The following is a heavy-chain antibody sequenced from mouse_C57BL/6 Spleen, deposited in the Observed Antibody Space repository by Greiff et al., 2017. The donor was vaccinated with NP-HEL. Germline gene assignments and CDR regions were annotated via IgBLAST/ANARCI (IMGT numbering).Heavy chain of an antibody. CDR3: ASGLYDGYYNFDY. CDR1: GYTFTSYG. V-gene: IGHV1-81*01. J-gene: IGHJ2*01. CDR2: IYPRSGNT. D-gene: IGHD2-3*01. Sequence: QVQLQQSGAELARPGASVKLSCKASGYTFTSYGISWVKQRTGQGLEWIGEIYPRSGNTYYNEKFKGKATLTADKSSSTAYMELRSLTSEDSAVYFCASGLYDGYYNFDYWGQGTTLTVSS.